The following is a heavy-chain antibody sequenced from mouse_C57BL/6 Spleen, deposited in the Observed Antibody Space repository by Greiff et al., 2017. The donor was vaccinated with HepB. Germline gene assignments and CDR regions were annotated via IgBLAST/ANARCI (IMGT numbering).Heavy chain of an antibody. Sequence: EVQLQQSGAELVRPGASVKLSCTASGFNIKDYYMHWVKQRPEQGLEWIGRIDPEDGDTEYAPKFQGKATMTADTSSNTAYLQLSSLTSEDTAVYYCTTGGGSSSYYFDYWGQGTTLTVAS. CDR1: GFNIKDYY. V-gene: IGHV14-1*01. J-gene: IGHJ2*01. CDR3: TTGGGSSSYYFDY. CDR2: IDPEDGDT. D-gene: IGHD1-1*01.